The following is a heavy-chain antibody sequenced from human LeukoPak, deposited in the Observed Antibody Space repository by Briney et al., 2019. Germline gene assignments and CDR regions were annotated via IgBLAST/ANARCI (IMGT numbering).Heavy chain of an antibody. V-gene: IGHV3-21*05. J-gene: IGHJ3*02. Sequence: PGGSLRLSCAASGFTFSNYNMNWVRQAPGKGLEWVSYISSSSSYIYYADSVKGRFTISRDNAKNSLYLQMNSLRAEDTAVYYCARGNSRGLGAFDIWGQGTMVTVSS. D-gene: IGHD2/OR15-2a*01. CDR3: ARGNSRGLGAFDI. CDR2: ISSSSSYI. CDR1: GFTFSNYN.